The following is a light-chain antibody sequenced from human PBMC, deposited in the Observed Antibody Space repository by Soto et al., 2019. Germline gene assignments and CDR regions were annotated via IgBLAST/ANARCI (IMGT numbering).Light chain of an antibody. Sequence: QSVLTQPPSVSGAPGQRVTISCTGNNSNLGAGYDVHWYQQLPGAAPKLVIFGNRNRPSGVPERFSGSKSGTSASLAITGLQAEDEADYYCSSYTSSSVVFGGGTKLTVL. J-gene: IGLJ2*01. CDR3: SSYTSSSVV. V-gene: IGLV1-40*01. CDR2: GNR. CDR1: NSNLGAGYD.